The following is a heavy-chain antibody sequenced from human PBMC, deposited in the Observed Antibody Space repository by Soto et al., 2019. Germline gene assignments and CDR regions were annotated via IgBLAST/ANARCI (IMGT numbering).Heavy chain of an antibody. J-gene: IGHJ6*03. D-gene: IGHD3-3*01. CDR3: ARGGTIFGVEDYYYYMDV. V-gene: IGHV4-59*01. CDR2: IYYSGST. CDR1: GGSISSYY. Sequence: SQTLSLTCTVSGGSISSYYWSWIRQPPGKGLEWIGYIYYSGSTNYNPSLKSRVTISVDTSKNQFSLKLSSVTAADTAVYYCARGGTIFGVEDYYYYMDVWGKGTTVTVSS.